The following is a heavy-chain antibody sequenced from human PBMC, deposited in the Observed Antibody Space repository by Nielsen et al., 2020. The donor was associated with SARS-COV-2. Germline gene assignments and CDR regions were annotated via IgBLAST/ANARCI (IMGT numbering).Heavy chain of an antibody. Sequence: ASVKVSCKASGYTFTSYGISWVRQAPGQGLEWMGWMNPNSGNTGYAQKFQGRVTMTRNTSISTAYMELSSLRSEDTALYYCARVVSRRYAFDIWGQGTMVTVSS. CDR1: GYTFTSYG. CDR2: MNPNSGNT. J-gene: IGHJ3*02. CDR3: ARVVSRRYAFDI. V-gene: IGHV1-8*02.